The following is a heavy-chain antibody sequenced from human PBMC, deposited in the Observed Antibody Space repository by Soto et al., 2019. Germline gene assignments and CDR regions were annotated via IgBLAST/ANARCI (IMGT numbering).Heavy chain of an antibody. CDR3: ARQYDILTGYYTSDAFDI. V-gene: IGHV3-30-3*01. CDR1: GFTFSSYA. D-gene: IGHD3-9*01. CDR2: ISYDGCNK. Sequence: QVQLVESGGGVVQPGRSLRLSCAASGFTFSSYAMHWVRQAPGKGLEWVAVISYDGCNKYYADSVKGRFTISRDNSKNTLYLQMNSLRAEDTAVYYCARQYDILTGYYTSDAFDIWGQGTMVTVSS. J-gene: IGHJ3*02.